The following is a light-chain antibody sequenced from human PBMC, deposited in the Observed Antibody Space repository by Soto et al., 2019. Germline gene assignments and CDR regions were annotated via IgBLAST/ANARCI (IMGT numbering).Light chain of an antibody. V-gene: IGKV3-20*01. CDR1: QSVSSSY. Sequence: EMVLTQSPGTLSLSPGERATLSSRASQSVSSSYLAWYQQKPGQAPRLLIYGASSRATGIPDRFSGSGSGTDFTLTISRLESEDFAVYYCQQYGSSPPWTFGQGTKVEIK. J-gene: IGKJ1*01. CDR3: QQYGSSPPWT. CDR2: GAS.